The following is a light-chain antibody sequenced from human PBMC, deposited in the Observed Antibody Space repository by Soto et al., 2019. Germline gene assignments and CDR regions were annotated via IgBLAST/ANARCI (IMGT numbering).Light chain of an antibody. CDR3: VLYVGSGILV. CDR2: STN. CDR1: SGSVSTDYY. Sequence: QTVVTQEPSFSVSPGGTVTLTCGLSSGSVSTDYYPSWYQQTPGQAPRTLIYSTNTRSSGVPDRFSGSILGNKAALTITGAQADDESDYYCVLYVGSGILVFGGGTQLTVL. J-gene: IGLJ2*01. V-gene: IGLV8-61*01.